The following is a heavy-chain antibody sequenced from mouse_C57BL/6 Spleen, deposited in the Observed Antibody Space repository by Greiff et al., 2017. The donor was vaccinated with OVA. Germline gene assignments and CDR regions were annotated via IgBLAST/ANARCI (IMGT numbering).Heavy chain of an antibody. CDR2: IDPSDSYT. V-gene: IGHV1-59*01. CDR1: GYTFTSYW. CDR3: APGNYDCAY. Sequence: VQLQQPGAELVRPGTSVKLSCKASGYTFTSYWMHWVKQRPGQGLAWIGVIDPSDSYTNYHQKFKGKATLTVDTYSSTAYMQLSSLTSEDSAVYYCAPGNYDCAYGGQGTLVTVSA. J-gene: IGHJ3*01. D-gene: IGHD2-1*01.